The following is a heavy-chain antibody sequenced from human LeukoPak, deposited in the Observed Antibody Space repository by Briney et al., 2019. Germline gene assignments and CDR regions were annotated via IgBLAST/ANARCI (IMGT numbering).Heavy chain of an antibody. CDR1: GFTFDDYA. Sequence: PGRSLRLSCAASGFTFDDYAMHWVRQAPRKGLEWVSGISWNSGSIGYADSVKGRFTISRDNAKNSLYLQMNSLRAEDTALYYCAKERKLAYYGMDVWGQGTTVTVSS. V-gene: IGHV3-9*01. J-gene: IGHJ6*02. CDR3: AKERKLAYYGMDV. CDR2: ISWNSGSI.